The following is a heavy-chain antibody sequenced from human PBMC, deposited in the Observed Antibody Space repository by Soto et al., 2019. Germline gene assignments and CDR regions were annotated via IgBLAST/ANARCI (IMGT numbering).Heavy chain of an antibody. D-gene: IGHD3-3*01. J-gene: IGHJ6*02. CDR1: GGTFSSYA. Sequence: SVKVSCKASGGTFSSYAISWVRQAPGQGLEWMGGIIPIFGTANYAQKFQGRVTITADESTSTAYMELSSLRSEDTAVYYCARGGNDFWSGYPDPYDGMDVWGQGTTVTVSS. CDR3: ARGGNDFWSGYPDPYDGMDV. V-gene: IGHV1-69*13. CDR2: IIPIFGTA.